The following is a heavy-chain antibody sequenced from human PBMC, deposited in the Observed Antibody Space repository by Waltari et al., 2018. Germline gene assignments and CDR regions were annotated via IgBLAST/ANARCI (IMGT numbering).Heavy chain of an antibody. CDR3: TVPGCSSTSCITNWFDP. J-gene: IGHJ5*02. V-gene: IGHV3-73*02. D-gene: IGHD2-2*01. Sequence: EVQLVESGGGLVQPGGSLKLSCAASGFTFSGSAMHWVRQASGKGLEWVGRIRSKANSYATAYAASVKGRFTISREDSKNTAYLQMNSLKTEDTAVYYCTVPGCSSTSCITNWFDPWGQGTLVTVSS. CDR2: IRSKANSYAT. CDR1: GFTFSGSA.